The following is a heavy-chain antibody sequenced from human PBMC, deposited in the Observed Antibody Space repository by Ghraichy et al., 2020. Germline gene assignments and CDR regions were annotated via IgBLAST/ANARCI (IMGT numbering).Heavy chain of an antibody. D-gene: IGHD3-22*01. Sequence: GGSLRLSCAASGFTFSSYSMNWVRQAPGKGLEWVSSISSSSSYIYYADSVKGRFTISRDNAKNSLYLQMNSLRAEDTAVYYCARNQYPSSGYCMGLYHWGQGTLVTVSS. CDR1: GFTFSSYS. J-gene: IGHJ4*02. V-gene: IGHV3-21*01. CDR2: ISSSSSYI. CDR3: ARNQYPSSGYCMGLYH.